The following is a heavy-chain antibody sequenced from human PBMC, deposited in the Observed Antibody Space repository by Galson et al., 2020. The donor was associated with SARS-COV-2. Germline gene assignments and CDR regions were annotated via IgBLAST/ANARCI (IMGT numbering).Heavy chain of an antibody. V-gene: IGHV4-31*11. CDR3: ARSPHYYESRGYLSSYFDY. J-gene: IGHJ4*02. CDR2: IYYSRST. D-gene: IGHD3-22*01. CDR1: GGSISSGGYY. Sequence: SETLSLTCAVSGGSISSGGYYWSWIRQHPGKGLEWIGYIYYSRSTYYNPSLKSRVTISVDTSNNQFSLKLSSVTAADTAVYYCARSPHYYESRGYLSSYFDYWGQGTLVTVSS.